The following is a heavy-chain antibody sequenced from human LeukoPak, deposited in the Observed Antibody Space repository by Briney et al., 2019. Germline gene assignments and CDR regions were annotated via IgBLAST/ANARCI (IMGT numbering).Heavy chain of an antibody. CDR3: ARESVSVVVNYYGMDV. V-gene: IGHV1-2*02. D-gene: IGHD3-22*01. J-gene: IGHJ6*02. CDR2: INPNSGGT. Sequence: ASVKVSCKASGYTFTGYYMHWVRQAPGQGLEWMGWINPNSGGTNYAQKFQGRVTMTRDTSISTAYMELSRLRSDDTAVYYCARESVSVVVNYYGMDVWGQGTTVTVSS. CDR1: GYTFTGYY.